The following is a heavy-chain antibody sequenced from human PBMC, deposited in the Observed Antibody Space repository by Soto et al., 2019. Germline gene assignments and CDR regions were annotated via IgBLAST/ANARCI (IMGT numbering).Heavy chain of an antibody. Sequence: EVQLVESGGGLVQPGGSLRLSCAASGFTFSSYSMNWVRQAPGKGLEWVSYISSSSSTIYYADSVKGRFTISRDNAKNSLYLQMNSLRDEDTAVYYCARGDYDILTGYYPPDYWGQGTLVTVSS. J-gene: IGHJ4*02. D-gene: IGHD3-9*01. V-gene: IGHV3-48*02. CDR2: ISSSSSTI. CDR3: ARGDYDILTGYYPPDY. CDR1: GFTFSSYS.